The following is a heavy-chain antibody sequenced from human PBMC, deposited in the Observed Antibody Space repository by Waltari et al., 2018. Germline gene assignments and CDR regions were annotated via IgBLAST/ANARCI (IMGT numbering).Heavy chain of an antibody. CDR2: INPNSGGT. CDR1: GYTFTGYY. D-gene: IGHD3-10*01. CDR3: ARYLWFGELLASNWFDP. Sequence: QVQLVQSGAEVKKPGASVKVSCKASGYTFTGYYMHWVRQAPGQGLEWMGWINPNSGGTNYEQNVQGRVTMTRDTSISTAYMGLSRLRSDDTAVYYCARYLWFGELLASNWFDPWGQGTLVTVSS. J-gene: IGHJ5*02. V-gene: IGHV1-2*02.